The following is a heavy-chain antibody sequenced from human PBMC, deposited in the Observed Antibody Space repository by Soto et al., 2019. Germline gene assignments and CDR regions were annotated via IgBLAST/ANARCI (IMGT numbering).Heavy chain of an antibody. J-gene: IGHJ6*02. CDR2: ISAYNGNT. CDR1: GYTFTSYG. V-gene: IGHV1-18*01. Sequence: ASVKVSCKASGYTFTSYGISWVRQAPGQGLEWMGRISAYNGNTNYAQKLQGRVTMTTDTSTSTAYMELRSLRSDDTAVYYCARDRTPYYDFWSGYWPRYYYYYGMDVWGQGTTVTVSS. D-gene: IGHD3-3*01. CDR3: ARDRTPYYDFWSGYWPRYYYYYGMDV.